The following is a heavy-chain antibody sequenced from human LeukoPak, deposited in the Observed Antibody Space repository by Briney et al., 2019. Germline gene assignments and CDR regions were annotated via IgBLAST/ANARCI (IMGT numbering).Heavy chain of an antibody. D-gene: IGHD6-19*01. J-gene: IGHJ6*02. CDR2: ISYDGSKK. V-gene: IGHV3-30-3*01. CDR3: AGIAVAGDYYYYGMDV. CDR1: GFIFSNYV. Sequence: GGSLRLSCAASGFIFSNYVMNWARQAPGKGLEWVAIISYDGSKKYYADSVKGRFTISRDNSKNTVYLQMNSLRAEDTAVYYCAGIAVAGDYYYYGMDVWGQGTTVTVSS.